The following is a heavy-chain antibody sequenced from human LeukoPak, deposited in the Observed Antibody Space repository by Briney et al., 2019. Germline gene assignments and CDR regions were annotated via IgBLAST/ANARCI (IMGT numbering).Heavy chain of an antibody. V-gene: IGHV3-21*01. J-gene: IGHJ4*02. CDR3: ARAMDYYDSSGPRDY. Sequence: GGSLRLSCAASGFTFNTYSMNWVRQAPGKGLEWVSSISSSSSYMSHADAVKGRFTISRDNAKNSLYLQMNSLRAEDTAVYYCARAMDYYDSSGPRDYWGQGTLVTVSS. CDR1: GFTFNTYS. CDR2: ISSSSSYM. D-gene: IGHD3-22*01.